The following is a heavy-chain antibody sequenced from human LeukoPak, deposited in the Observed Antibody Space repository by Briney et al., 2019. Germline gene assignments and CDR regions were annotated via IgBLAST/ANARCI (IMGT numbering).Heavy chain of an antibody. CDR2: ISSSSSSI. CDR3: ARASKYCYDSSGYPLDY. D-gene: IGHD3-22*01. CDR1: RFTFSSYS. Sequence: GGSLRLSCAASRFTFSSYSMIWVRQAPGKGLEWVSSISSSSSSIYYADSVKGRFTISRDNAKNSLYLQMNSLRAEDTAVYYCARASKYCYDSSGYPLDYWGQGTLVTVSS. V-gene: IGHV3-21*01. J-gene: IGHJ4*02.